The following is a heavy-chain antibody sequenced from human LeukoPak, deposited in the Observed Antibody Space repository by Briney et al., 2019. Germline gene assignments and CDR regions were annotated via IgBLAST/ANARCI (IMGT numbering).Heavy chain of an antibody. CDR2: IYYSGST. J-gene: IGHJ6*03. CDR3: TRGSTAYYYMDV. V-gene: IGHV4-59*01. CDR1: GGSISSYY. Sequence: SETLSLTCTVSGGSISSYYWSWIRQPPGKGLEWIGDIYYSGSTNYNPSLKSRVTISVDTSKNQFSLKLSSVTAADTAVYYCTRGSTAYYYMDVWGKGTTVTISS. D-gene: IGHD5-18*01.